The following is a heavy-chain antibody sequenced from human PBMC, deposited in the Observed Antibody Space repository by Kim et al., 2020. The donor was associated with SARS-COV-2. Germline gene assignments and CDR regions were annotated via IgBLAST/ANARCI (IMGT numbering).Heavy chain of an antibody. V-gene: IGHV1-2*06. CDR3: ARDLGVATMSRTRKHYYYGMDV. Sequence: ASVKVSCKASGYTFTGYYMHWVRQAPGQGLEWMGRINPNSGGTNYAQKFQGRVTMTRDTSISTAYMELSRLRSDDTAVYYCARDLGVATMSRTRKHYYYGMDVWGQGTTVTVSS. CDR2: INPNSGGT. J-gene: IGHJ6*02. CDR1: GYTFTGYY. D-gene: IGHD5-12*01.